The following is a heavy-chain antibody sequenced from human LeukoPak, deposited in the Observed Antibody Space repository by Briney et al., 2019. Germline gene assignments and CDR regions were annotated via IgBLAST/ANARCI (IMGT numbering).Heavy chain of an antibody. CDR1: GGSFSGYY. D-gene: IGHD4-17*01. J-gene: IGHJ5*02. Sequence: PSETLSLTCAVYGGSFSGYYWSWIRQPPGKGLECIGEINHSGSTNYNPSLKSRVTISVDTSKNQFSLKLSSVTAADTAVYYCARAKGTVTKEDWFDPWGQGTLVTVSS. CDR3: ARAKGTVTKEDWFDP. V-gene: IGHV4-34*01. CDR2: INHSGST.